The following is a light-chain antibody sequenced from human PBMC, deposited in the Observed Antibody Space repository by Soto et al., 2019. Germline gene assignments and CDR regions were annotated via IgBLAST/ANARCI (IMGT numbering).Light chain of an antibody. CDR1: QYIGST. V-gene: IGKV3-15*01. J-gene: IGKJ1*01. Sequence: EIVLSQSAAALSVSPGDRATLSCRASQYIGSTIAWYQQRSGQAPRLLIYGASTRATGIPARFSGSGSGTEFTLTISSLQSEDFAVYYCQQYNNWPRTFGQGTKVDI. CDR2: GAS. CDR3: QQYNNWPRT.